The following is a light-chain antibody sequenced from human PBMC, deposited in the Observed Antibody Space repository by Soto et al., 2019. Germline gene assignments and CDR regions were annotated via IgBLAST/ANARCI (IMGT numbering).Light chain of an antibody. V-gene: IGKV3-20*01. CDR3: QHYGRSPPWT. CDR1: QSISRY. J-gene: IGKJ1*01. CDR2: GAS. Sequence: EIVLTQSPGTLSLSPGERTTLSCRASQSISRYLAWYQQKPGQGPRLLIYGASSRATGTPDRFSGSGSGTDFSLTISRLEPEDFAVYYCQHYGRSPPWTFGQGTKVDIK.